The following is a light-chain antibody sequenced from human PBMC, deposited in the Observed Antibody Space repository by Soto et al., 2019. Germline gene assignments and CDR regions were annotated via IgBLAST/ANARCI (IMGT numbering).Light chain of an antibody. Sequence: EIVLTQSPGTLSLSPGERATLSCRASQSVTSNYLAWYQRKPGQAPRLLIYAASRRAPGIPDRFSASGSGTDFTLTISRLEPEDFAVYFCQQYGTSPPWTFGQGTRLEI. CDR1: QSVTSNY. CDR2: AAS. V-gene: IGKV3-20*01. CDR3: QQYGTSPPWT. J-gene: IGKJ5*01.